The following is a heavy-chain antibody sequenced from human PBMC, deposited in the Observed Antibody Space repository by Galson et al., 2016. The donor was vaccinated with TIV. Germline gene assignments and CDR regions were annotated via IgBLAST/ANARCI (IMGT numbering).Heavy chain of an antibody. Sequence: ETLSLTCTVSGDSVSSSRFYWGWIRQPPGKGLEWIGSIYYTGSTYFNPSLQSRVTLPIDTSQNHFSLRVASVTAADTAVYFCATFSHSWYSQWGQGTLVTASS. CDR2: IYYTGST. D-gene: IGHD6-13*01. CDR1: GDSVSSSRFY. J-gene: IGHJ4*02. CDR3: ATFSHSWYSQ. V-gene: IGHV4-39*07.